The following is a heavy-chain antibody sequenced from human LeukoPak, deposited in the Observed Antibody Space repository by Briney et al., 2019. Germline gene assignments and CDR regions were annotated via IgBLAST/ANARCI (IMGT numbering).Heavy chain of an antibody. J-gene: IGHJ4*02. CDR2: IYYSGST. CDR3: ARGTAAGTTGIDY. CDR1: GGSISSYY. D-gene: IGHD6-13*01. V-gene: IGHV4-59*01. Sequence: PSETLSLTCTVSGGSISSYYWSWIRQPPGKGLEWIGYIYYSGSTNYNPSLKSRVTISVDTSKNQFSLKLSSVTAADTAVYYCARGTAAGTTGIDYWGQGTLATVSS.